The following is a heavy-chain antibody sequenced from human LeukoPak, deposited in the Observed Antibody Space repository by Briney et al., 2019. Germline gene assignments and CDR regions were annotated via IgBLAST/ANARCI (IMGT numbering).Heavy chain of an antibody. Sequence: ASVKVSCKASGYTFTGYYMHWVRQAPGQGLEWMGWINPNSGGTNYAQKFQGRVTMTRDTSISTAYMELSRLRSDDTAVYYCARVSDLVSKTIPLDPWGQGTLVTVSS. CDR3: ARVSDLVSKTIPLDP. CDR1: GYTFTGYY. V-gene: IGHV1-2*02. J-gene: IGHJ5*02. CDR2: INPNSGGT. D-gene: IGHD3-10*01.